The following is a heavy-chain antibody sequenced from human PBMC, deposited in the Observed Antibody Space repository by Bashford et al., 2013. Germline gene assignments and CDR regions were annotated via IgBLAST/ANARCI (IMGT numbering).Heavy chain of an antibody. Sequence: ASVKVSCKASGYTFTSYYMHWVRQAPGQGLEWMGIINPSGGSTSYAQKFQGRVTITADTSTSTVYMELRRLTSADAAVYFCAREPEVTMGNAFTPEYFYMDVWGTGTTVTVSS. CDR3: AREPEVTMGNAFTPEYFYMDV. V-gene: IGHV1-46*01. D-gene: IGHD2-21*02. CDR2: INPSGGST. J-gene: IGHJ6*03. CDR1: GYTFTSYY.